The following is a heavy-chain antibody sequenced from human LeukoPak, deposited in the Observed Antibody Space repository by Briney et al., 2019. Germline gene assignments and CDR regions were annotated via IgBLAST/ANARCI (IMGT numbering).Heavy chain of an antibody. D-gene: IGHD1/OR15-1a*01. CDR1: GFTFSTYA. CDR2: ISRNGGST. V-gene: IGHV3-64*01. Sequence: PGGSLRLSCAASGFTFSTYAMHWVRQAPGKGLEYVSVISRNGGSTYYANSVKGRFTISRDNSKNTLYLHMGSLRAEDMAVYQRARGQGPNTLYYGMDVWGQGNAVTVSS. J-gene: IGHJ6*02. CDR3: ARGQGPNTLYYGMDV.